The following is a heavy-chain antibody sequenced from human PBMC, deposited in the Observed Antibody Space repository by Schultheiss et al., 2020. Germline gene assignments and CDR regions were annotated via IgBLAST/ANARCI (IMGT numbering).Heavy chain of an antibody. D-gene: IGHD6-19*01. V-gene: IGHV4-59*02. J-gene: IGHJ4*02. Sequence: SETLSLTCSVSGASVDIDYWSWIRRPPGKALELIGYIYYSGTTNYNPSLKSRVTLSVDTSKKHFSLKLSSLTAADTAVYYCARGTKRGIGSIAVAGTRGSYYFDYWGQRTLVTVSS. CDR1: GASVDIDY. CDR2: IYYSGTT. CDR3: ARGTKRGIGSIAVAGTRGSYYFDY.